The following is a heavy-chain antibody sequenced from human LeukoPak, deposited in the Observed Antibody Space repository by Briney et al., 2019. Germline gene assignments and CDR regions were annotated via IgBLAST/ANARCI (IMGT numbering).Heavy chain of an antibody. CDR3: ARSVVRGVIYYYYYMDV. Sequence: GGSLRLSCAASGFTFSDYYMSWIRQAPGKGLEWASYISSSGSTIYYADSVKGRFTISRDNAKNSLYLQMNSLRAEDTAVYYCARSVVRGVIYYYYYMDVWGKGTTVTISS. V-gene: IGHV3-11*01. D-gene: IGHD3-10*01. J-gene: IGHJ6*03. CDR2: ISSSGSTI. CDR1: GFTFSDYY.